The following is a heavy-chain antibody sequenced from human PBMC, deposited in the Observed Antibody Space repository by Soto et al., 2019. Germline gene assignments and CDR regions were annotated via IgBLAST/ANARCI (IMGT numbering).Heavy chain of an antibody. Sequence: EVQLVESGGGLVKPGGSLRLSCAASGFTFSTYSMNWVRQAPGKGLEWVSSISSSSSYIYYEDSVKGRFTVSRDNATNSLYLQMNILRAEDTAVYYCARDPRPNYGSGSYYSYYYYYYMDVWGKGTTVTVSS. D-gene: IGHD3-10*01. CDR1: GFTFSTYS. CDR3: ARDPRPNYGSGSYYSYYYYYYMDV. J-gene: IGHJ6*03. CDR2: ISSSSSYI. V-gene: IGHV3-21*01.